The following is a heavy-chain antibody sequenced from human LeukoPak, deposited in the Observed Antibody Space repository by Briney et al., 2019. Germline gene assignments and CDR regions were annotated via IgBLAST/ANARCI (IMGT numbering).Heavy chain of an antibody. Sequence: ASVKVSCKASGYTFNGYYMHWVRQAPGQGLEWMGWINPNSGGTNYAQKFQGRVTMTRDTSISTAYMELSRLRSDDTAVYYCARVGLGSSWSWDYWGQGTLVTVSS. D-gene: IGHD6-13*01. CDR1: GYTFNGYY. CDR2: INPNSGGT. J-gene: IGHJ4*02. CDR3: ARVGLGSSWSWDY. V-gene: IGHV1-2*02.